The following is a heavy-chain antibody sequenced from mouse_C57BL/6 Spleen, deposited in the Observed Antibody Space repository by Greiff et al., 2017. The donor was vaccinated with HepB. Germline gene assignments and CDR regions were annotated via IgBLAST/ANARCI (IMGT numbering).Heavy chain of an antibody. Sequence: VQLQQSGPVLVKPGASVKMSCKASGYTFTDYYMNWVKQSHGKSLEWIGVINPYNGGTSYNQKFKGKATLTVDKSSSTAYMELNSLTSEDSAVYYCARFSYDYEGAWFAYWGQGTLVTVSA. D-gene: IGHD2-4*01. J-gene: IGHJ3*01. CDR1: GYTFTDYY. CDR3: ARFSYDYEGAWFAY. CDR2: INPYNGGT. V-gene: IGHV1-19*01.